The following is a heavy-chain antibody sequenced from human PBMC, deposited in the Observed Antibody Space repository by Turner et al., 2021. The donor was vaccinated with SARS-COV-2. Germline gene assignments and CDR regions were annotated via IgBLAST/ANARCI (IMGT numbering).Heavy chain of an antibody. CDR3: AKAQLGYYLGVDY. D-gene: IGHD3-3*01. J-gene: IGHJ4*02. CDR2: ISGSGGST. CDR1: GFTFSSYV. V-gene: IGHV3-23*01. Sequence: EVQLLESGGGLVQPGGSLILSCAASGFTFSSYVMSWVRQAPGKGLEWVSGISGSGGSTYYADSVKGRFTISRDNSKNTLYLQMNSLRAEDTAVYYCAKAQLGYYLGVDYWGQGTLVTVSS.